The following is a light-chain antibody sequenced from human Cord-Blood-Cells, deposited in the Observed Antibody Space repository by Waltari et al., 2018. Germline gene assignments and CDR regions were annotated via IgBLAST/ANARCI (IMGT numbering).Light chain of an antibody. CDR2: GAS. V-gene: IGKV3-20*01. CDR3: QQYGSSPYT. CDR1: QSVSSIY. J-gene: IGKJ2*01. Sequence: EIVLTQSPGTLSLSPGERAILSCRASQSVSSIYLAWYQQKPGQAPRLLIYGASSTATGIPDRFSGSGSGTDFTLTISRLEPEDFAVYYCQQYGSSPYTFGQGTKLEIK.